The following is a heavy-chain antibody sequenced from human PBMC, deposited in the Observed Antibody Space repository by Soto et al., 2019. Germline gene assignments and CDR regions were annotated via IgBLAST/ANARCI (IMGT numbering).Heavy chain of an antibody. CDR2: TYYKSKWNT. Sequence: SRTLSLTSALSGESISTNSAASNCIRKSPSRGLEWLGRTYYKSKWNTDYPLSVKSRITINPATSKNQFSLHLYSVTPQHTAVYYCSGITWFRGMDVWGQGTPVTVSS. CDR1: GESISTNSAA. J-gene: IGHJ6*02. CDR3: SGITWFRGMDV. V-gene: IGHV6-1*01. D-gene: IGHD3-10*01.